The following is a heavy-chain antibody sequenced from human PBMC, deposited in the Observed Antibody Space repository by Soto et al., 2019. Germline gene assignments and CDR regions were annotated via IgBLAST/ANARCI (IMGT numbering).Heavy chain of an antibody. Sequence: SETLSLTCTVSGDSIGGVGYWSWIRQFPGRGLEWIGCISSSGSTYYNPALNNRISLSLDTSQNQFSLKLLSVTAADTAIYYCARSGVTGIVIPSHWLDPWGQGTLLTVSS. D-gene: IGHD2-21*02. CDR3: ARSGVTGIVIPSHWLDP. J-gene: IGHJ5*02. CDR2: ISSSGST. CDR1: GDSIGGVGY. V-gene: IGHV4-31*03.